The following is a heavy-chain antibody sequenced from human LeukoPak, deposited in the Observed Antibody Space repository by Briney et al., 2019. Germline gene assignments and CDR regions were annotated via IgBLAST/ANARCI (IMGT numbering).Heavy chain of an antibody. CDR2: ITSSSSYI. D-gene: IGHD4-23*01. CDR1: GFTFSGYS. Sequence: PGGSLRLSCAASGFTFSGYSMNWVRQAPRKGLEWVSSITSSSSYIYYSDSVKGRFTISRDNAKNSMYLQMNSLRAEDTAVYYCARCGGGNPRWFDPWGQGTLVTVSS. CDR3: ARCGGGNPRWFDP. J-gene: IGHJ5*02. V-gene: IGHV3-21*01.